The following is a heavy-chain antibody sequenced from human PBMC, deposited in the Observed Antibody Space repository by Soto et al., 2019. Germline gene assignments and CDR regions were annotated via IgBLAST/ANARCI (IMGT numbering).Heavy chain of an antibody. D-gene: IGHD2-15*01. CDR3: ASLGYCSGGSCYSHFDY. J-gene: IGHJ4*02. CDR2: ISGSGGST. V-gene: IGHV3-23*01. CDR1: GFTFSSYA. Sequence: GGSLRLSCAASGFTFSSYAMSWVRQAPGKGLEWVSAISGSGGSTYYADSVKGRFTISRDNSKNTLYLQMNSLRAEDTAVYYCASLGYCSGGSCYSHFDYWGQGTLVTVSS.